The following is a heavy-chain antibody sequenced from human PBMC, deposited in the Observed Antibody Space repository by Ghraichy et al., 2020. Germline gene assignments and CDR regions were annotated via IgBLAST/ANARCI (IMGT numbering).Heavy chain of an antibody. Sequence: SQTLSLTCAISGDSFSSNSVAWNWIRQSPSRGLEWLGTTYYRSQWYNDYAVSVRSRITIHPDTSKNQFSLQLTSVTPEDTAVYHCARGRNHAFDVWGQGTMVTVSS. V-gene: IGHV6-1*01. CDR3: ARGRNHAFDV. J-gene: IGHJ3*01. CDR1: GDSFSSNSVA. D-gene: IGHD1-14*01. CDR2: TYYRSQWYN.